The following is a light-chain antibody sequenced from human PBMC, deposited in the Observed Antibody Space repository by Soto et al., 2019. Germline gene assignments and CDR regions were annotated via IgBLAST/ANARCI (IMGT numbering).Light chain of an antibody. Sequence: DIQMTQSPSSLSASVGDRITITCRASQSINRYLNWYQQKVGEAPRLLIYDAFTLQTGVPSRFSGGGSGTDFTLTISRLEPEDFAVYYCQQYGSSRLTFGGGTKVEIK. CDR1: QSINRY. J-gene: IGKJ4*01. CDR2: DAF. V-gene: IGKV1-39*01. CDR3: QQYGSSRLT.